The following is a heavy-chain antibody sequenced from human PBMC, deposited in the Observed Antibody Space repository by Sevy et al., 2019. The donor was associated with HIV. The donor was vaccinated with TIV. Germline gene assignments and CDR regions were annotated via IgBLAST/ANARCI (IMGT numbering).Heavy chain of an antibody. D-gene: IGHD3-16*01. Sequence: SETLSLTCTVSGGSITGSTYYWAWIRQPPGKGLEWIGSIYYSGSTYYNPSLKSRVTISVDTSKHQFSLKLASVTAADTAVYYCARQLGLYAFDIWGHGTRVTVSS. V-gene: IGHV4-39*01. CDR2: IYYSGST. CDR1: GGSITGSTYY. CDR3: ARQLGLYAFDI. J-gene: IGHJ3*02.